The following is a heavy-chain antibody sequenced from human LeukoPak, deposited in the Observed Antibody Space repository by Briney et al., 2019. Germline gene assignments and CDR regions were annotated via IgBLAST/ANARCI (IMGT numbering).Heavy chain of an antibody. CDR3: ARDPYNGNYGDSYYYYMDV. D-gene: IGHD1-26*01. CDR1: GFTFSGSA. CDR2: IRSKANSYAT. V-gene: IGHV3-73*01. J-gene: IGHJ6*03. Sequence: GGSLRLSCAASGFTFSGSAMHWVRQASGKGREWVGRIRSKANSYATAYAASVKGRFTISRDNAKNSLYLQMNSLRAEDTAIYYCARDPYNGNYGDSYYYYMDVWGKGTTVTISS.